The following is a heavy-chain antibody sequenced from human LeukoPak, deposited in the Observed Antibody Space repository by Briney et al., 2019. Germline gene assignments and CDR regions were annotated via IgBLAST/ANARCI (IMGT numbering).Heavy chain of an antibody. J-gene: IGHJ6*04. CDR2: INPNSGGT. D-gene: IGHD6-13*01. V-gene: IGHV1-2*04. Sequence: GASVKVSCKASGYTSTGYYMHWVRQAPGQGLEWMGWINPNSGGTNYAQKFQGWVTMTRDTSISTAYMELSRLRSDDTAVYYCARGVAAAGMDYYYGMDVWGKGTTVTVSS. CDR3: ARGVAAAGMDYYYGMDV. CDR1: GYTSTGYY.